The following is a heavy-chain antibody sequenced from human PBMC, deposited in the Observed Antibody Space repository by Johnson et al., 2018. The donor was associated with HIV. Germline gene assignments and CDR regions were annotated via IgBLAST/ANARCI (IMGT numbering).Heavy chain of an antibody. J-gene: IGHJ3*02. V-gene: IGHV3-30*04. CDR3: ARAINDAFDS. CDR1: GFSFNNYA. Sequence: QVQLVESGGGVVQPGRSLRLSCGASGFSFNNYAMHWVRQAPGKGLEWVAVIGYDGSNKYYADSVKGRLTVSRDNAKNSLYLQMNSLRAEDTAVYFCARAINDAFDSWGQGTMVTVSP. CDR2: IGYDGSNK.